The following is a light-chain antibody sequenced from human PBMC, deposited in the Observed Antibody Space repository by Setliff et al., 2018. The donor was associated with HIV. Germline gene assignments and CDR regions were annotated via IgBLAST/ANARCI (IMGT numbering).Light chain of an antibody. CDR2: YDS. J-gene: IGLJ2*01. V-gene: IGLV3-21*04. CDR3: QVWDSSSDHVV. CDR1: NIGSNS. Sequence: SYELTQPPSVSVAPRKTARIACGGNNIGSNSVHWYQQKPGQAPVLVIFYDSDRPSGIPERFSGSISGNTATLTISRVEAGDEADYYCQVWDSSSDHVVFGGGTKVTVL.